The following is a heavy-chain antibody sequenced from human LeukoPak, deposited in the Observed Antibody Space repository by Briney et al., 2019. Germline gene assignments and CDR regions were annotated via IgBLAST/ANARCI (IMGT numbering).Heavy chain of an antibody. CDR2: IWYDGSNE. V-gene: IGHV3-33*06. J-gene: IGHJ4*02. D-gene: IGHD6-19*01. Sequence: GGSLRLSCAASGFTFSSYGMHWVRQAPGKGLEWVAVIWYDGSNEYYADSVKGRFTISRDNSKNTLYLQMNSLRAEDTAVYYCAKEKYSSGWCFDYWGQGTLVTVSS. CDR3: AKEKYSSGWCFDY. CDR1: GFTFSSYG.